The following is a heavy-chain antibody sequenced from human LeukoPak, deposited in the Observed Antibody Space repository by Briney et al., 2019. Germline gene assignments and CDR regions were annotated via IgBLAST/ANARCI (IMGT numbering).Heavy chain of an antibody. V-gene: IGHV1-18*01. CDR2: ISAYNGNT. Sequence: ASVKVSCKASGYTFTSYGISWVRQAPGQGLEWMGWISAYNGNTNYAQKLQGRVTMTTDTSTSTAYMELRSLRSDDTAVYYCARGIGPGYNGYYFDYWGQGTLVTVSS. CDR3: ARGIGPGYNGYYFDY. D-gene: IGHD6-13*01. CDR1: GYTFTSYG. J-gene: IGHJ4*02.